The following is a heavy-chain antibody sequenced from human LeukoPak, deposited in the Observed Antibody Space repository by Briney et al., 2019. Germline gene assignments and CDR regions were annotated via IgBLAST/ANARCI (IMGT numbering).Heavy chain of an antibody. J-gene: IGHJ4*02. CDR2: IYHSGST. CDR1: GGSISSSSYY. CDR3: ARGSFGVVMIDY. D-gene: IGHD3-3*01. V-gene: IGHV4-39*07. Sequence: SETLSLTCTVSGGSISSSSYYWGWIRQPPGKGLEWIGYIYHSGSTYYNPSLKSRVTISVDRSKNQFSLKLSSVTAADTAVYYCARGSFGVVMIDYWGQGTLVTVSS.